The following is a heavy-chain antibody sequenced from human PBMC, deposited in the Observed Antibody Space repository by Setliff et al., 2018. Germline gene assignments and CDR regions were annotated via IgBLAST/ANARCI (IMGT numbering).Heavy chain of an antibody. J-gene: IGHJ5*01. CDR2: IKSKGEDETT. CDR3: TTGPRDSRNYMTWLDS. D-gene: IGHD3-3*01. V-gene: IGHV3-15*01. Sequence: GGSLRLSCGASGFTYKNDWMTWVRQAPGKGLEWVGRIKSKGEDETTNFAASVKGRFSLSRDDPRNMIYLQMSSLKIEDTAFYYCTTGPRDSRNYMTWLDSWGPGTLVTVSS. CDR1: GFTYKNDW.